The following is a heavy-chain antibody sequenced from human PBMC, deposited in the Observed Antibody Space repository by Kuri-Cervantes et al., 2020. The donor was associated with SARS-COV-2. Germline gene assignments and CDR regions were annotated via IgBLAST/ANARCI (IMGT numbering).Heavy chain of an antibody. CDR2: INHSGST. Sequence: SQTLSLTCAASGFTFSDYYMSWIRQAPGKGLEWIGEINHSGSTNYNPSLKSRVTISVDTSKNQFSLKLSSVTAADTAVYYCARGRGIAAAGTGSPAPGYFDLWGRGTLVTVSS. D-gene: IGHD6-13*01. J-gene: IGHJ2*01. CDR1: GFTFSDYY. V-gene: IGHV4-34*01. CDR3: ARGRGIAAAGTGSPAPGYFDL.